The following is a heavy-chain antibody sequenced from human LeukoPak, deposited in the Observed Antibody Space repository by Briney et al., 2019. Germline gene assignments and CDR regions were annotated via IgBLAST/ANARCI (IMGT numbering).Heavy chain of an antibody. V-gene: IGHV1-8*01. D-gene: IGHD2-2*01. Sequence: ASVKVSCKASGYTFTSYDVNWVRRATGQGLEWMGWMNPNSGNTGYAQKFQGRVTMTRNTSISTAYMELSSLRSEDTAVYYCARGRWYCSSTSCYSWFDPWGQGTLVTVSS. CDR3: ARGRWYCSSTSCYSWFDP. CDR1: GYTFTSYD. J-gene: IGHJ5*02. CDR2: MNPNSGNT.